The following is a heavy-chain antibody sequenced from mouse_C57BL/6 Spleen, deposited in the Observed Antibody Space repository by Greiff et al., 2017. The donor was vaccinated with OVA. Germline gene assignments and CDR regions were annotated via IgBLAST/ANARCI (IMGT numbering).Heavy chain of an antibody. V-gene: IGHV1-82*01. CDR3: ARRGTNWDYFDD. J-gene: IGHJ2*01. CDR2: IYPGDGDT. CDR1: GYAFSSSW. Sequence: QVQLQQSGPELVKPGASVKISCKASGYAFSSSWMNWVKQRPGKGLEWIGRIYPGDGDTNYNGKFKGKATLTADKSSSTAYMQLSSLTSEDSAVYFCARRGTNWDYFDDWGQGTTLTVSS. D-gene: IGHD4-1*01.